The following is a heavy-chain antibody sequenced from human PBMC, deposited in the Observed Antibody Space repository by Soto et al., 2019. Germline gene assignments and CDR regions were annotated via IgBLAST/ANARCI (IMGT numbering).Heavy chain of an antibody. J-gene: IGHJ1*01. CDR1: GASISTINW. Sequence: LSLTCAVSGASISTINWWSWVRQPPGMGLEWIGEIYHDGSTNYNPSLKSRISISLDKSKNEFSLKLSSVTAADTAVYYCARGGSSNWLRIFHQWGQGTLVTVSS. D-gene: IGHD6-13*01. V-gene: IGHV4-4*02. CDR3: ARGGSSNWLRIFHQ. CDR2: IYHDGST.